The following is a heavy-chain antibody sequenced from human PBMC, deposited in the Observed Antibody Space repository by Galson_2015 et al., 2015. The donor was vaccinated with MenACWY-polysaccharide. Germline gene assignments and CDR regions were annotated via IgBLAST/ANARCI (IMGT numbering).Heavy chain of an antibody. CDR3: ARRYQDSNNWDFDY. D-gene: IGHD4-11*01. CDR2: IYYSGST. V-gene: IGHV4-39*01. Sequence: SSRSHYWGWIRQPPGKGLEWIGCIYYSGSTYYNPSLKSRVTISVDTSKNQFSLKLSSVSAADTAVYYCARRYQDSNNWDFDYWGQGTLVTVSS. J-gene: IGHJ4*02. CDR1: SSRSHY.